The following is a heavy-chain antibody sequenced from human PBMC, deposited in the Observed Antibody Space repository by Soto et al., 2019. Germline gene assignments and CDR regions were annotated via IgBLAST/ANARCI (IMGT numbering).Heavy chain of an antibody. D-gene: IGHD3-3*01. CDR2: ISAYNGNT. J-gene: IGHJ4*02. Sequence: ASVKVSCKAAGYTFTIYGISWVRQAPGQGLEWMGWISAYNGNTNYAQKLQGRVTMTTDTSTSTAYMELRSLRSDDTAVYYCARASITIFGVVLHNDYWGQGTLVTVSS. CDR3: ARASITIFGVVLHNDY. CDR1: GYTFTIYG. V-gene: IGHV1-18*01.